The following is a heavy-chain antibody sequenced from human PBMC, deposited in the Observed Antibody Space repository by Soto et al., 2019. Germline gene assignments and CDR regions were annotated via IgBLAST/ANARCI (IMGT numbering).Heavy chain of an antibody. CDR2: VHFDGSTT. CDR1: GFNFSAFW. D-gene: IGHD3-22*01. V-gene: IGHV3-74*01. Sequence: EVQLVESGGGLVQPGGSLRISCAASGFNFSAFWMHWVRQAPGKGPVWVSRVHFDGSTTAYADSVRGRFTISRDNAKQTRYLQMESLRVEDTAVYYCARDYYERGPGYYRDYGMDVWGQGTTVTVS. CDR3: ARDYYERGPGYYRDYGMDV. J-gene: IGHJ6*02.